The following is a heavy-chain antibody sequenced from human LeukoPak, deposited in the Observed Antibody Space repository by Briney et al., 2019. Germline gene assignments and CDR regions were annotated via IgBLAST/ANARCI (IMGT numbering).Heavy chain of an antibody. CDR2: IYTSGST. Sequence: SETLSLTCTVSGGSISSYYWSWIRQPAGKGLEWIGRIYTSGSTNYNPSLKSRVTMSVDTSKNQFSLKLSSVTAADTAVYYCAGDPYYYDSSGYGYFDYWGQGTLVTVSS. V-gene: IGHV4-4*07. D-gene: IGHD3-22*01. CDR3: AGDPYYYDSSGYGYFDY. J-gene: IGHJ4*02. CDR1: GGSISSYY.